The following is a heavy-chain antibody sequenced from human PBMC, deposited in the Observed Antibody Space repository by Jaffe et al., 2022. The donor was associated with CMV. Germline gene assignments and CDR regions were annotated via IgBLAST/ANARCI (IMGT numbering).Heavy chain of an antibody. CDR3: AREAYYYDSSGYYCDY. CDR1: GFTFSSYG. V-gene: IGHV3-33*01. Sequence: QVQLVESGGGVVQPGRSLRLSCAASGFTFSSYGMHWVRQAPGKGLEWVAVIWYDGSNKYYADSVKGRFTISRDNSKNTLYLQMNSLRAEDTAVYYCAREAYYYDSSGYYCDYWGQGTLVTVSS. J-gene: IGHJ4*02. D-gene: IGHD3-22*01. CDR2: IWYDGSNK.